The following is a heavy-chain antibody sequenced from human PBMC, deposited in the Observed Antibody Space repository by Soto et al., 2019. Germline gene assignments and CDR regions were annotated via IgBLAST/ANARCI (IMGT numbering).Heavy chain of an antibody. D-gene: IGHD5-18*01. V-gene: IGHV3-11*01. CDR3: ARGRYSYGLGYTDSWFDP. Sequence: GGSLRLSCAASGFTFSDYYMSWIRQAPVKGLEWVSYISSSGSTIYYADSVKGRFTISRDNAKNSLYLQMNSLRAEDTAVYYCARGRYSYGLGYTDSWFDPWGQGLLGTVSS. J-gene: IGHJ5*02. CDR1: GFTFSDYY. CDR2: ISSSGSTI.